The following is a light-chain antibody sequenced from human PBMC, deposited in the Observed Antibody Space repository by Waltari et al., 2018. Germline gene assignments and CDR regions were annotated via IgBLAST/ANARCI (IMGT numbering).Light chain of an antibody. J-gene: IGKJ4*01. CDR1: QSFRSF. CDR3: QQRINWPLT. CDR2: DAS. Sequence: CRASQSFRSFLAWYQQKPGQAPRLLLHDASNRATGIPVRFSGSGSGTDFTLTISSLEPEDFAVYYCQQRINWPLTFGGGTKVEIK. V-gene: IGKV3-11*01.